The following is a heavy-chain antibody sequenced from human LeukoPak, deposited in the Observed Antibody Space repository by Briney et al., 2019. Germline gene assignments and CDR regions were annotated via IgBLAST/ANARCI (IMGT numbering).Heavy chain of an antibody. Sequence: PSETLSLTRSVSGGSIISDSYYWAWIRQPPGKGLEWIGSAHYTGDTYYNPSLKSRVTISVDTSKSQFSLKLTSVTAADTAVYFCARDGSHYYDSSGPNGAFDIWGQGTMVTVSS. CDR2: AHYTGDT. D-gene: IGHD3-22*01. V-gene: IGHV4-39*07. J-gene: IGHJ3*02. CDR1: GGSIISDSYY. CDR3: ARDGSHYYDSSGPNGAFDI.